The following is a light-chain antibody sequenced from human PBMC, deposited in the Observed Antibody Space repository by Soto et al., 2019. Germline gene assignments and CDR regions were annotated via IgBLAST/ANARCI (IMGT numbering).Light chain of an antibody. Sequence: EIVLTQSPGTLSLSPGERATLSCRASQSVSSNYLAWYQQKPGQAPRLLIYGASSRATGIPDRFSGSGSVTDFTLTISRLEPEDFAVYYCQHYGNSPRTFGQGTKVDIK. CDR3: QHYGNSPRT. V-gene: IGKV3-20*01. CDR1: QSVSSNY. J-gene: IGKJ1*01. CDR2: GAS.